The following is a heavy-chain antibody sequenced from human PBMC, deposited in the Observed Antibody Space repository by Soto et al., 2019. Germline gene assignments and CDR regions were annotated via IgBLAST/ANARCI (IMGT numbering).Heavy chain of an antibody. CDR1: GAGDTFSNYG. V-gene: IGHV1-69*06. J-gene: IGHJ4*02. Sequence: QVHLVQSGAEVKSPGSAVKVSCQVSGAGDTFSNYGLNWVRQAPGQGLEWMGGTIPAFGPATYAEKFQGRVTITADTSTTTAYMELSSLRSDDTAVYYCWRHDKTALPPLDSWGQGTLVSVSS. CDR2: TIPAFGPA. CDR3: WRHDKTALPPLDS. D-gene: IGHD1-1*01.